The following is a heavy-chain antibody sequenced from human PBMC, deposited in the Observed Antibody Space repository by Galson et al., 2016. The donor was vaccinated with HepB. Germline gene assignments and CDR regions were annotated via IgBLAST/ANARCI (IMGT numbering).Heavy chain of an antibody. V-gene: IGHV3-23*01. CDR1: GFTFDKYG. CDR2: ICGRCGDM. CDR3: AIDPFQWHDLLFGN. Sequence: SLRLSCAASGFTFDKYGITWFRQAPGKGLEWVSTICGRCGDMDYADSVKGRFTISRDDSKNTLYLHMNSLRVEETAIYYCAIDPFQWHDLLFGNWAQGTLVTVSA. J-gene: IGHJ4*02. D-gene: IGHD6-19*01.